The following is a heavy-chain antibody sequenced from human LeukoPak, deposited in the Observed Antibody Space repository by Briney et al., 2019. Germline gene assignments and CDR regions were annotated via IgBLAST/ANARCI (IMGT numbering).Heavy chain of an antibody. CDR1: GFTVSSKY. D-gene: IGHD2-15*01. Sequence: PGGSLRLSCAASGFTVSSKYMSWVRQAPGKGLEWVSAISGSGGSTYYADSVKGRFTISRDKSKNTLYLQMNSLRAEDTAVYYCAKDRSAGAFDFWGQGTMVTLSS. CDR3: AKDRSAGAFDF. V-gene: IGHV3-23*01. CDR2: ISGSGGST. J-gene: IGHJ3*01.